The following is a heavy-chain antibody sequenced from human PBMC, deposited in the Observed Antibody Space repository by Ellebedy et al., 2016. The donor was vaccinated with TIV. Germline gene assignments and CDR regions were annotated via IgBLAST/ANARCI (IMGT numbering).Heavy chain of an antibody. CDR3: SRAGYGSGSYYKGVDY. V-gene: IGHV3-49*03. CDR2: IRSKAYGGTT. D-gene: IGHD3-10*01. J-gene: IGHJ4*02. CDR1: GFPFGDYA. Sequence: GGSLRLXXTPSGFPFGDYAMSWFRQAPGKGLEWVGFIRSKAYGGTTDYAASVKGRFTISRDDSKSIAYLQMNSLKTEDTAVYYRSRAGYGSGSYYKGVDYWGQGTLVTVSS.